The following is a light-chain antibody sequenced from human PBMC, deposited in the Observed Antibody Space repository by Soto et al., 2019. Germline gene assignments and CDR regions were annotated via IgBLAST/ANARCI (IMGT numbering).Light chain of an antibody. CDR3: QQYNYWPRT. J-gene: IGKJ1*01. CDR1: QSVSSN. Sequence: EIVMTQSPATLSVSPGERATLSCEASQSVSSNLAWYQQRPAQAPRLLIYDASTRATGIPARFSGSGSGTEFTLTISSLQSEDFAVYYCQQYNYWPRTFGQGTKVDIK. V-gene: IGKV3-15*01. CDR2: DAS.